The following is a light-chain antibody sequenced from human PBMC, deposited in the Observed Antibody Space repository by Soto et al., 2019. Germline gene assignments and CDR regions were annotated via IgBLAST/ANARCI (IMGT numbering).Light chain of an antibody. Sequence: QSALTQPPSVSGSPGQSVTISCTGTSSDVGSYNRLSWYQQPPGTAPKLIMYEVNTRPSGVPDRFSGSKSGSTAPLTISWLQAWDEADYYCSLYISGSTYVFGTGTKLTVL. CDR3: SLYISGSTYV. CDR2: EVN. V-gene: IGLV2-18*01. J-gene: IGLJ1*01. CDR1: SSDVGSYNR.